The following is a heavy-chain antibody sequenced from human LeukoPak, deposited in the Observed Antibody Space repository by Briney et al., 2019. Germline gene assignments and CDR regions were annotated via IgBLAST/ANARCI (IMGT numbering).Heavy chain of an antibody. D-gene: IGHD2-15*01. Sequence: PGGSLRLSCAASGFTFSTYAMSWVRQAPGKGLEWISYISHTGSLIYYADSVKGRFTISRDNAKNLPYLQMNSLRVEDTGIYYCSSYCSEGTCYGYFHHWGQGTLVSVSS. V-gene: IGHV3-48*03. CDR2: ISHTGSLI. CDR1: GFTFSTYA. CDR3: SSYCSEGTCYGYFHH. J-gene: IGHJ1*01.